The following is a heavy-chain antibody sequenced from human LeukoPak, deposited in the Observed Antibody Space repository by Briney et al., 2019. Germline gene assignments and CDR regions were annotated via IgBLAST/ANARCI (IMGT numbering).Heavy chain of an antibody. CDR3: AINYYDSSGYPYYFDY. CDR2: MNPNSGNT. CDR1: GYTFTSYD. V-gene: IGHV1-8*01. D-gene: IGHD3-22*01. J-gene: IGHJ4*02. Sequence: ASVKVSCKASGYTFTSYDINWVRQATAQGLEWMGWMNPNSGNTGYAQKFQGRVTMTRNTSISTAYMELSSLRSEDTAVYYCAINYYDSSGYPYYFDYWGQGTLVTVSS.